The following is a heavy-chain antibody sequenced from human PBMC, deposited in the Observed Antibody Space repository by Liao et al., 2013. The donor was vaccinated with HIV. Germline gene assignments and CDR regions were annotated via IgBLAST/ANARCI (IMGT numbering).Heavy chain of an antibody. CDR1: GGSFSNHY. CDR2: INQSGST. V-gene: IGHV4-34*01. CDR3: ARDHFDAEAKAHAFDI. Sequence: QVQLQQWGAGLLKPSETLSLTCGVYGGSFSNHYWSWIRQPPGKGLEWIGEINQSGSTNYNPSLKSRVTISVDTSKNHLSLELTSLTAADTAVYYCARDHFDAEAKAHAFDIWAKGHWSPSLQ. J-gene: IGHJ3*02. D-gene: IGHD1-14*01.